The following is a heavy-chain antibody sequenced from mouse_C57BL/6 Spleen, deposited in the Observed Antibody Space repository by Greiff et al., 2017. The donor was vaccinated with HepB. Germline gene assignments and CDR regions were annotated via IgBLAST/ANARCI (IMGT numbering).Heavy chain of an antibody. CDR3: AGRDYGSSEDLDV. Sequence: QVQLQQPGAELVKPGASVKLSCKASGYTFTSYWMHWVKQRPGQGLEWIGMIHPNSGSTNYNEKFKSKATLTVDKSSSTAYMQLSSLTSEDSAVYDCAGRDYGSSEDLDVWGTGTTVTVSS. CDR2: IHPNSGST. V-gene: IGHV1-64*01. J-gene: IGHJ1*03. D-gene: IGHD1-1*01. CDR1: GYTFTSYW.